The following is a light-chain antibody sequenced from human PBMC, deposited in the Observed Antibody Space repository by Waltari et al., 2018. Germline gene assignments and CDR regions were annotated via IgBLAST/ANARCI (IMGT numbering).Light chain of an antibody. CDR3: QVWDDTTNSGV. CDR2: YDT. CDR1: PIESNS. V-gene: IGLV3-21*04. Sequence: SVLTQPPSVSVAPGKPAPLTCGGAPIESNSVNWYQQKPGQAPVLVLFYDTDRPSGIPDRFSGSNSGNTATLTISWVEAGDEADYHCQVWDDTTNSGVFGGGTRLTVL. J-gene: IGLJ3*02.